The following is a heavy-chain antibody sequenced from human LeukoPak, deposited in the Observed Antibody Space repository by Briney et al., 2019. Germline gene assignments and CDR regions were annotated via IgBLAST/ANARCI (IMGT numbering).Heavy chain of an antibody. Sequence: GGSLRLSCAASGFTFTSYAMSWVRQAPGKGLEWVSAISGSGGSTYYADSVKGRFTISRDNSKNTLYLQMNSLRAEDTAVYYCAKDHFQVNYYDSSGYPTFDPWGQGTLVTVSS. J-gene: IGHJ5*02. CDR1: GFTFTSYA. CDR3: AKDHFQVNYYDSSGYPTFDP. CDR2: ISGSGGST. D-gene: IGHD3-22*01. V-gene: IGHV3-23*01.